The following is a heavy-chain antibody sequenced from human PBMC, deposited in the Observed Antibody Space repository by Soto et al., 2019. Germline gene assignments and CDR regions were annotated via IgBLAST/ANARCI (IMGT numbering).Heavy chain of an antibody. Sequence: SETLSLTCTVSGGSISSSSYYWGWIRQPPGKGLEWIGSIYYSGSTYYNPSLKSRVTISVDASKNQFSLKLSSVTAADTAVYYCARGPPLGYWGQGTLVTVSS. CDR1: GGSISSSSYY. CDR3: ARGPPLGY. V-gene: IGHV4-39*07. J-gene: IGHJ4*02. CDR2: IYYSGST.